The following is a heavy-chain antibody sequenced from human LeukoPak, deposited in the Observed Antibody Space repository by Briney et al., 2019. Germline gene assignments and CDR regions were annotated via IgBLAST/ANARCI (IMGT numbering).Heavy chain of an antibody. D-gene: IGHD1-26*01. V-gene: IGHV3-23*01. CDR2: TSTSGGSA. CDR1: GFTFSNNA. Sequence: GGSLRLSCAASGFTFSNNAMSWVRQAPGKGLEWVSATSTSGGSAYFADSVKGRFTISRDNSKNTLYLQMDSLRADDTAVYYCARYSGSYYYPPAWDLWGQGTLVTVSS. CDR3: ARYSGSYYYPPAWDL. J-gene: IGHJ4*02.